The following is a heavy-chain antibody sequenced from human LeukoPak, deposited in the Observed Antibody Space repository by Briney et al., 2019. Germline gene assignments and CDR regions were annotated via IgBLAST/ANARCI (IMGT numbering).Heavy chain of an antibody. CDR2: IIPILGIA. CDR3: ARERTIFGVVISHFDY. J-gene: IGHJ4*02. V-gene: IGHV1-69*04. Sequence: SVKVSCKASEYTFTNYYLHWVRQAPGQGLEWMGRIIPILGIANYAQKFQGRVTITADKSTSTAYMELSSLRSEDTAVYYCARERTIFGVVISHFDYWGQGTLVTVSS. D-gene: IGHD3-3*01. CDR1: EYTFTNYY.